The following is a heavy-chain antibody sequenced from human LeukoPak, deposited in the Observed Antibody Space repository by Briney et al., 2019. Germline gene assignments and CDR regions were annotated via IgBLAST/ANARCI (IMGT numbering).Heavy chain of an antibody. Sequence: SETLSLTCTVSGGSISSYYWSWMRQPAGKGLEGSGRIYTSWSSNYNPSLKGRFTMSVDTSKNQFSLKLSSVPAADTAVYYCARTRAPLFGVVAHYYYYYMDVWGKGTTVTVSS. CDR1: GGSISSYY. V-gene: IGHV4-4*07. J-gene: IGHJ6*03. CDR3: ARTRAPLFGVVAHYYYYYMDV. D-gene: IGHD3-3*01. CDR2: IYTSWSS.